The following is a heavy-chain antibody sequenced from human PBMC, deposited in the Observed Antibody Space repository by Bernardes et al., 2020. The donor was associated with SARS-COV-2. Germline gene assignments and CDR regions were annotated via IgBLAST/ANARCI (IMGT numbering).Heavy chain of an antibody. D-gene: IGHD6-13*01. CDR1: GFTVSSNY. CDR2: IYSGGST. CDR3: ARDSPPLIAAAGA. Sequence: GVLRLSCAASGFTVSSNYMSWVRQAPGKGLEWVSVIYSGGSTYYADSVKGRFTISRDNSKNTLYLQMNSLRAEDTAVYYCARDSPPLIAAAGAWGQGTLVTVSS. V-gene: IGHV3-53*01. J-gene: IGHJ5*02.